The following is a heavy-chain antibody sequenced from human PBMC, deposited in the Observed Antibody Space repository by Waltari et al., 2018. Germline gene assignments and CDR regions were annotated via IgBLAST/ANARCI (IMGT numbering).Heavy chain of an antibody. D-gene: IGHD6-19*01. CDR2: IRYDGSNK. J-gene: IGHJ2*01. V-gene: IGHV3-30*02. CDR1: GFTFSSYG. Sequence: QVQLVESGGGVVQPGGSLRLSCAASGFTFSSYGMHWVRQAPGKGLEWVAFIRYDGSNKYYADSVKGRFTISRDNSKNTLYLQMNSLRAEDTAVYYCASAGADYWYFDLWGRGTLVTVSS. CDR3: ASAGADYWYFDL.